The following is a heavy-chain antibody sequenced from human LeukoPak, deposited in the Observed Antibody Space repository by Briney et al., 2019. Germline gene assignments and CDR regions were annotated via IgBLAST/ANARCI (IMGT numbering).Heavy chain of an antibody. CDR1: DESFSGYY. Sequence: SETLSLTCAVYDESFSGYYCSWIRQPPRKGLEWIGEIDRSGSTNYNPSLQSRVTISVDTSKNQFSLKVSPVSAADTAVYYCARGNRPYGEHEAFDIWDHGTTVTVSP. CDR3: ARGNRPYGEHEAFDI. CDR2: IDRSGST. J-gene: IGHJ3*02. V-gene: IGHV4-34*01. D-gene: IGHD3-10*01.